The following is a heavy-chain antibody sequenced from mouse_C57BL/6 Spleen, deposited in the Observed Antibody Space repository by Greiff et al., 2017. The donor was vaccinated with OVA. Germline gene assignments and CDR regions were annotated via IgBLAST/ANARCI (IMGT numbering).Heavy chain of an antibody. V-gene: IGHV1-53*01. D-gene: IGHD1-1*01. CDR2: INPSNGGT. CDR1: GYTFTSYW. CDR3: AKALYYGSSYDYAMDD. J-gene: IGHJ4*01. Sequence: VQLQQSGTELVKPGASVKLSCKASGYTFTSYWMHWVKQRPGQGLEWIGNINPSNGGTNSNEKFTSKATLTVDKSSRTAFMQLSSLTFEDSAVSNCAKALYYGSSYDYAMDDWGKGSTVTVSS.